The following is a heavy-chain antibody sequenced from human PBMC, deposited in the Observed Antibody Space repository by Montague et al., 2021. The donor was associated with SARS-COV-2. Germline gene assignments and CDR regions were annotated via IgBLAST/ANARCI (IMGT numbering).Heavy chain of an antibody. CDR2: IYYSGST. D-gene: IGHD5-24*01. V-gene: IGHV4-59*01. Sequence: SETLSLTCTVSGGSISGYYWSWIRQPPGKGLEWIGYIYYSGSTNYNPSLKSRVTISVDTSKNQFSLKLSSVTAADTAVYFCAREDRWNWFDPWGQGVLVTVSS. CDR1: GGSISGYY. CDR3: AREDRWNWFDP. J-gene: IGHJ5*02.